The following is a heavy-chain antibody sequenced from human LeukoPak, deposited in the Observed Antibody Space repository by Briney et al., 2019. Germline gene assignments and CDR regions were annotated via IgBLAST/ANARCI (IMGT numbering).Heavy chain of an antibody. CDR2: IYYSGST. CDR3: ARLGSSSWLDY. Sequence: SETLSLTCTVSGGSIGSSSYYWGWIRQPPGKGLEWIGSIYYSGSTYYNPSLKSRVTISVDTSKNQFSLKLSSVTAADTAVYYCARLGSSSWLDYWGQGTLVTVSS. V-gene: IGHV4-39*01. CDR1: GGSIGSSSYY. D-gene: IGHD6-13*01. J-gene: IGHJ4*02.